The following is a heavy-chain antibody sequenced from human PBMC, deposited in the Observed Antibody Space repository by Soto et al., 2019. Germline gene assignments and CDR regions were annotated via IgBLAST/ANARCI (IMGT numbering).Heavy chain of an antibody. Sequence: GGSLRLSCAASGFTFSSYGMHWVRQAPGKGLEWVAVISYDGSNKYYADSVKGRFTISRDNSKNTLYLQMNSLRAEDTAVYYCAKDQRRISAAGAIVDYWGQGTLVTVSS. V-gene: IGHV3-30*18. J-gene: IGHJ4*02. CDR2: ISYDGSNK. D-gene: IGHD6-13*01. CDR1: GFTFSSYG. CDR3: AKDQRRISAAGAIVDY.